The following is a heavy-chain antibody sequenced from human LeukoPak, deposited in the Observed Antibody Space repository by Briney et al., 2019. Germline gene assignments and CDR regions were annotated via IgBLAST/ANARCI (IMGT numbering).Heavy chain of an antibody. CDR3: ARDKYYYDSGISLRRDH. J-gene: IGHJ4*02. CDR1: GGTFSSYA. V-gene: IGHV1-69*13. CDR2: IIPIFGTA. D-gene: IGHD3-10*01. Sequence: ASVKVSCKASGGTFSSYAISWVRQAPGQGLEWMGGIIPIFGTANYAQKFQGRVTITADESTSTAYMELSSLRSEDTAVYYCARDKYYYDSGISLRRDHWGQGTLVTVSS.